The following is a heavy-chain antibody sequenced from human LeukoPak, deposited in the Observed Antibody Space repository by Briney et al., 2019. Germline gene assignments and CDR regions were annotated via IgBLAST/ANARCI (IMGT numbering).Heavy chain of an antibody. CDR3: TTDITYGPGSYAFDY. CDR1: GASISSYY. J-gene: IGHJ4*02. D-gene: IGHD3-10*01. CDR2: VHYSGIT. Sequence: PSETLSLTCTVSGASISSYYWSWIRQPPGQGLEWIGYVHYSGITDYNPSLQSRVTISLDTSKSQFSLKLSSVTAADTAVYYCTTDITYGPGSYAFDYWGQGTLVTVSS. V-gene: IGHV4-59*01.